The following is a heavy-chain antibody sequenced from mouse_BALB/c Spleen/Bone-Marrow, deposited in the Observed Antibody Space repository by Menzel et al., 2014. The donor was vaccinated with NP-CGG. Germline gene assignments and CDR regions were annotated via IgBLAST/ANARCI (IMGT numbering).Heavy chain of an antibody. V-gene: IGHV3-1*02. D-gene: IGHD1-1*01. CDR3: ARRGSSSYWYFDV. Sequence: VQLKESGPDLVKPSQSLSLTCTVTGYSITSGYSCHWIRQFPGNKLEWMGYIHYSGSTYYNPSLKSRISITRDTSKNQFFLQLNSVTTEDTATYYCARRGSSSYWYFDVWGAGTTVTVSS. CDR2: IHYSGST. J-gene: IGHJ1*01. CDR1: GYSITSGYS.